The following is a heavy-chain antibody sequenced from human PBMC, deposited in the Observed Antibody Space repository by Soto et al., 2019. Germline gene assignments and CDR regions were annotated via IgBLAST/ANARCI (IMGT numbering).Heavy chain of an antibody. D-gene: IGHD4-17*01. J-gene: IGHJ4*02. Sequence: GGSLRLSCAASGFTFSGYAMSWVRQAPGKGLEWVSVIHGGGNSAYYADSVKGRFTISRDNSKNTLYLQMSSLRGEDTAVYYCEKNRRRVTTSWHFDYWGQGTLVTVSS. V-gene: IGHV3-23*01. CDR3: EKNRRRVTTSWHFDY. CDR2: IHGGGNSA. CDR1: GFTFSGYA.